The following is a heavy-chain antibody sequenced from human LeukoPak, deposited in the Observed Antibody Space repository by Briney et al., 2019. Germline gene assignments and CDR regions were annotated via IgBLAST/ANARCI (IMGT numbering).Heavy chain of an antibody. J-gene: IGHJ4*02. CDR2: IWHDGRNK. Sequence: GGSLILSCAASGFTFSKYGMHWVRQAPGKGLEWVAVIWHDGRNKYYADSVKGRFTISRDNSKNTLYLQVNSLRAEDTAVYYCARDRGSNDPIDYWGQGTLVTVSS. D-gene: IGHD2-15*01. CDR1: GFTFSKYG. CDR3: ARDRGSNDPIDY. V-gene: IGHV3-33*01.